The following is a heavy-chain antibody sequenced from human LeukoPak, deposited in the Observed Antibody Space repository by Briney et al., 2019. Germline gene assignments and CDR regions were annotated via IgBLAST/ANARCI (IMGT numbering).Heavy chain of an antibody. V-gene: IGHV4-61*02. Sequence: SETPSLTCTVSGGSISSGSYYWSWIRQPAGKGLEWIGRIYTSGSTNYNPSLKSRVTISVDTSKNQFSLKLSSVTAADTAVYYCARDPSGHITMINSRHAFDIWGQGTMVTVSS. D-gene: IGHD3-22*01. CDR1: GGSISSGSYY. CDR2: IYTSGST. CDR3: ARDPSGHITMINSRHAFDI. J-gene: IGHJ3*02.